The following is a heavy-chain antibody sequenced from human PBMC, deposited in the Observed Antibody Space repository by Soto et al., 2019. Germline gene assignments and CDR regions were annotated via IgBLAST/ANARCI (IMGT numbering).Heavy chain of an antibody. J-gene: IGHJ5*02. CDR1: GGTFSSYA. CDR2: IIPIFGTA. CDR3: ARGRGKQWPNWFDP. Sequence: GASVKVSCKASGGTFSSYAISWLRQAPGQGLEWMGGIIPIFGTANYAQKFQGRVTITADKSTSTAYMELSSLRSEDTAVYYCARGRGKQWPNWFDPWGQGTLVTVSS. D-gene: IGHD6-19*01. V-gene: IGHV1-69*06.